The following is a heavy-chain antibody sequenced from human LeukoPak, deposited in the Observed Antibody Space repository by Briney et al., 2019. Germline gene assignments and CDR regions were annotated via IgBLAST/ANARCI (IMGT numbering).Heavy chain of an antibody. Sequence: PGGSLRLSCAASGFTFSSYAMSWVRQAPGKGLEWVSAISGSGGSTYYADSVKGRFIISRDNSKNTLYLKTNSLKAEDTAVYYCAKYDYVWVSYRGFDYWGRGTLVTVSS. CDR1: GFTFSSYA. V-gene: IGHV3-23*01. CDR3: AKYDYVWVSYRGFDY. J-gene: IGHJ4*02. D-gene: IGHD3-16*02. CDR2: ISGSGGST.